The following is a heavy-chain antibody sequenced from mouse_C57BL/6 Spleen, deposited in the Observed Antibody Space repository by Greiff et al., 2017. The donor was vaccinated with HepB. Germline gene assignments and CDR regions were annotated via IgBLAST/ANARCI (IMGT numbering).Heavy chain of an antibody. CDR2: INPNNGGT. V-gene: IGHV1-26*01. D-gene: IGHD2-1*01. CDR3: ARVPPPPDYGNYVNWYFDV. CDR1: GYTFTDYY. J-gene: IGHJ1*03. Sequence: EVQLQQSGPELVKPGASVKISCKASGYTFTDYYMNWVKQSHGKSLEWIGDINPNNGGTSYNQKFKGKATLTVDKSSSTAYMGLRSLTSEDSAVYYCARVPPPPDYGNYVNWYFDVWGTGTTVTVSS.